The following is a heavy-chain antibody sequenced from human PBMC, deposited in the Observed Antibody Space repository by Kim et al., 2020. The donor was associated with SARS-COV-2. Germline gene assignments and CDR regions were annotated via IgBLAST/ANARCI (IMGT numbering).Heavy chain of an antibody. CDR1: GFTFGTFD. CDR3: VKGAWLEY. D-gene: IGHD1-26*01. Sequence: GGSLRLSCAASGFTFGTFDMRWVRQAPGKGLMWVSVIKAPDDTSNYAESVRGRFTISRDSATNTLYLQMNDLRVDDTAVYYCVKGAWLEYWGPGTLVNV. CDR2: IKAPDDTS. J-gene: IGHJ4*01. V-gene: IGHV3-23*01.